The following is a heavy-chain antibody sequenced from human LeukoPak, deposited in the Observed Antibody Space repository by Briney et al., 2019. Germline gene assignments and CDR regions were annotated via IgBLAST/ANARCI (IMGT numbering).Heavy chain of an antibody. J-gene: IGHJ4*02. V-gene: IGHV1-18*01. D-gene: IGHD3-22*01. CDR1: GYTFTSYG. CDR3: ARDSYYDSSGYSGSSSY. Sequence: ASVKVSCKASGYTFTSYGISWVRQAPGQGLEWMGWISAYNGNTNYAQKLQGRVTMTTDTSTSTAYMELRSLRSDDTAVYYCARDSYYDSSGYSGSSSYWGQGTLVTVSS. CDR2: ISAYNGNT.